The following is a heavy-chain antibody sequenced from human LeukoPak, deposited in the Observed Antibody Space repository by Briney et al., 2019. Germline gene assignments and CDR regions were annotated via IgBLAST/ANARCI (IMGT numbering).Heavy chain of an antibody. Sequence: ASVKVSCKASGYTFTSYDINWVRQATGQGLEWMGWMNPNSGNTGYAQKFQGRVTMTRNTSISTAYMELSSLRSEDTAVYYCARDLTGLYYYYYMDVWGKGTTVTVSS. CDR3: ARDLTGLYYYYYMDV. D-gene: IGHD1-14*01. V-gene: IGHV1-8*01. CDR2: MNPNSGNT. J-gene: IGHJ6*03. CDR1: GYTFTSYD.